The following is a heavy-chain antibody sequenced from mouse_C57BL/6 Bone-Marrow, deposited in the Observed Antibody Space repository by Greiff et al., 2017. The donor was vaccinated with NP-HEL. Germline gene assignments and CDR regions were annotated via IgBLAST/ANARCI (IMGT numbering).Heavy chain of an antibody. Sequence: EVQLVESGGGLVKPGGSLKLSCAASGFTFSDYGMHWVRQAPEKGLEWVAYISSGSSTIYYADTVKGRFTISRDNAKNTLFLQMTSLRSEDTAMYYCAREGVLSTTVVAPYYAMDYWGQGTSVTVSS. CDR3: AREGVLSTTVVAPYYAMDY. CDR2: ISSGSSTI. J-gene: IGHJ4*01. CDR1: GFTFSDYG. V-gene: IGHV5-17*01. D-gene: IGHD1-1*01.